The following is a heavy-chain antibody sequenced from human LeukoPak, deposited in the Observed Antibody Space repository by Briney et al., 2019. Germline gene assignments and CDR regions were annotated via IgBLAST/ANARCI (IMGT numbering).Heavy chain of an antibody. J-gene: IGHJ4*02. CDR3: AREDNLGSGSSPNDY. CDR2: INPNSGGT. D-gene: IGHD6-19*01. V-gene: IGHV1-2*06. Sequence: ASVKVSCKASGYTFTGYYMDWVRQAPGQGLEWMGRINPNSGGTNYAQKFQGRVTMTRDTSISTAYMELSRLRSDDTAVYYCAREDNLGSGSSPNDYWGQGTLVAVSS. CDR1: GYTFTGYY.